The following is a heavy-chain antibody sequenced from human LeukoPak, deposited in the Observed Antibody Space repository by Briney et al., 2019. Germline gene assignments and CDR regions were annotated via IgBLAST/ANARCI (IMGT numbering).Heavy chain of an antibody. CDR1: DGSSSGYY. CDR2: INYSGSI. V-gene: IGHV4-34*01. CDR3: AKYRYGYLGMDS. J-gene: IGHJ4*02. D-gene: IGHD2-2*03. Sequence: PSETLSLTCRDHDGSSSGYYWSWIRQPPGRGLKWLGEINYSGSINYSPSLKGRVFISLNTSKNHFSLKLNSVTVADTAVYYCAKYRYGYLGMDSWGQGTQVTVSS.